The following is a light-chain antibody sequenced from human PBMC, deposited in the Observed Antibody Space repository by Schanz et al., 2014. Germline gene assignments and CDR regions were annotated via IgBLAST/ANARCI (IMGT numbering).Light chain of an antibody. CDR3: QQSYSTPRT. CDR1: QGISSY. J-gene: IGKJ1*01. V-gene: IGKV1-8*01. CDR2: GAS. Sequence: AIRMTQSPSSLSASTGDRVTITCRASQGISSYLAWYQQKPGKAPNLLIYGASTLQGGVPSRFSGSGFGTDFTLTISSLQPEDFATYYCQQSYSTPRTFGQGTKVEI.